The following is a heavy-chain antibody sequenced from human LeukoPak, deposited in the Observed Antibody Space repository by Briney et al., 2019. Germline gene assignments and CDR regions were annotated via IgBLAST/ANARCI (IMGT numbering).Heavy chain of an antibody. V-gene: IGHV3-48*03. D-gene: IGHD1-26*01. J-gene: IGHJ4*02. Sequence: PGGSLRLSCTASGFTFSVYEMNWVRQAPGKGLEWVSHISSSSRTIYYADSVKGRFTMFRDNAKNTLYLQMNSLRAEDTAIYYCAKDRAWGAFAYWGQGTLVTVSS. CDR1: GFTFSVYE. CDR3: AKDRAWGAFAY. CDR2: ISSSSRTI.